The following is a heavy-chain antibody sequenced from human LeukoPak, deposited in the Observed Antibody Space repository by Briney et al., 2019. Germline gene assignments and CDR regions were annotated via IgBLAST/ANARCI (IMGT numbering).Heavy chain of an antibody. CDR1: GYTFTGYY. CDR2: INVKSGGT. D-gene: IGHD6-13*01. V-gene: IGHV1-2*02. J-gene: IGHJ3*02. CDR3: ARDRGIPGPGNAFDI. Sequence: ASVNVSCKASGYTFTGYYLHWVRQAPGQGLEWMGLINVKSGGTIYAQKFQGRVTMTRDTSSSTAYMELARLRSDDTAVYYCARDRGIPGPGNAFDIWGQGTMVTVPS.